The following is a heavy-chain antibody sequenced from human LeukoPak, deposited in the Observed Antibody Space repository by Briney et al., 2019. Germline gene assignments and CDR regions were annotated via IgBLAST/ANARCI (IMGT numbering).Heavy chain of an antibody. D-gene: IGHD6-19*01. V-gene: IGHV3-21*01. Sequence: GGSLRLSCAASGFTFSSYSMNWVRQAPGKGLEWVSSISSSSSYIYYADSVKGRFTISRDNAKNSLYLQMNSLRAEDTAVYYCARAGGGLDNYFDYWGQGTLVTVSS. CDR2: ISSSSSYI. CDR3: ARAGGGLDNYFDY. J-gene: IGHJ4*02. CDR1: GFTFSSYS.